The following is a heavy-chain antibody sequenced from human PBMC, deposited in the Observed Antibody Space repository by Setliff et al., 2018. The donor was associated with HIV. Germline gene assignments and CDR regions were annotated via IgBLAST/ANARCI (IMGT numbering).Heavy chain of an antibody. CDR2: ISAYNGYT. D-gene: IGHD2-2*01. V-gene: IGHV1-18*01. CDR3: ARTQYGSTSPGNY. Sequence: ASVKVSCKTSGYAFNYYGVTWVRQAPGQGLEWMAWISAYNGYTYYAPKFLGRVTMSTDTATNTAYMEIRSLTSDDTAVYYCARTQYGSTSPGNYWGQGTLFTVSS. CDR1: GYAFNYYG. J-gene: IGHJ4*02.